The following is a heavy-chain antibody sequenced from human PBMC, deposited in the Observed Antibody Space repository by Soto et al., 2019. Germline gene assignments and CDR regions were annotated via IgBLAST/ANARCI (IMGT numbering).Heavy chain of an antibody. CDR3: AREWRWQTTMGYYYYYGMDV. CDR2: ISYDGSNK. Sequence: GGSLRLSCSASGFTFSSYAMHWVRQAPGKGLEWVAVISYDGSNKYYADSVKGRFTISRDNSKNTLYLQMNSLRAEDTAVYYCAREWRWQTTMGYYYYYGMDVWGPGTMDTVS. J-gene: IGHJ6*02. V-gene: IGHV3-30-3*01. D-gene: IGHD1-1*01. CDR1: GFTFSSYA.